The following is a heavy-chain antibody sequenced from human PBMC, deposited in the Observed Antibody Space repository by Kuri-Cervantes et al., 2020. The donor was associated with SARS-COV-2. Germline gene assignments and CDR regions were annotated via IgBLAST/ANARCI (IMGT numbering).Heavy chain of an antibody. Sequence: GGSLRLSCAATGFTFSSYAMHWVRQAPGRGLEWVAVISYDGSNKYYADSVKGRFTISRDNSKNTLYLQMNRLTIEDTAVYYCARVYEYVRLAWGMDVWGQGTTVTVSS. CDR3: ARVYEYVRLAWGMDV. D-gene: IGHD2/OR15-2a*01. J-gene: IGHJ6*02. CDR1: GFTFSSYA. CDR2: ISYDGSNK. V-gene: IGHV3-30-3*01.